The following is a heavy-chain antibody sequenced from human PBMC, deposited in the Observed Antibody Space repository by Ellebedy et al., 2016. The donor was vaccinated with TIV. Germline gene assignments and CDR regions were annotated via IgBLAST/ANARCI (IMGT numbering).Heavy chain of an antibody. CDR3: ASYTFDYDFWSGYYRGYYYYGMDV. Sequence: AASVKVSCKASGDTFTRYDINWVRQATGQGLEWMGWMNPNSGNTGYAQKFQGRVTMTRNNSISTAYMELSSLRSEDTDVYYCASYTFDYDFWSGYYRGYYYYGMDVWGQGTTVTVSS. V-gene: IGHV1-8*01. CDR2: MNPNSGNT. D-gene: IGHD3-3*01. CDR1: GDTFTRYD. J-gene: IGHJ6*02.